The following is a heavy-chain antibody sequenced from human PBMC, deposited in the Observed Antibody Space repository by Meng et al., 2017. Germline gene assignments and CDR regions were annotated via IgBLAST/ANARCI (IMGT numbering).Heavy chain of an antibody. V-gene: IGHV3-74*01. Sequence: ASGFTFSRYWMHWVRQAPGKGLVWVSRINSDGSSTSYADSVKGRFTISRDNAKNTLYLQMNSLRAEDTAVYYCARVGTLDAFDIWGQGTMVTVSS. J-gene: IGHJ3*02. CDR1: GFTFSRYW. CDR3: ARVGTLDAFDI. D-gene: IGHD1-1*01. CDR2: INSDGSST.